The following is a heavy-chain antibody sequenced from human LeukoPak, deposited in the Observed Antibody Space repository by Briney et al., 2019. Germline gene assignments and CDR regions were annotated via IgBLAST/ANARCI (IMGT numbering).Heavy chain of an antibody. J-gene: IGHJ4*02. CDR2: INPNSGGT. D-gene: IGHD2-21*01. CDR3: ARDGGIVVVAYYFDY. CDR1: GYTFTGYY. V-gene: IGHV1-2*02. Sequence: ASVKVSCKASGYTFTGYYMHWVRQAPGQGLEWMGWINPNSGGTNYAQKFQGRVTMTRDTSISTAYMELSRLRSDDTAVYYCARDGGIVVVAYYFDYWGQGTLVTVSS.